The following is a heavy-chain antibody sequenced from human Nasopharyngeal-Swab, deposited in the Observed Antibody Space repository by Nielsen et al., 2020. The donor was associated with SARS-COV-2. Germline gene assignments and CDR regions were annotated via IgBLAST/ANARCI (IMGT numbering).Heavy chain of an antibody. V-gene: IGHV3-23*01. CDR2: INNRGDDT. J-gene: IGHJ3*02. Sequence: GESLKISCAASGFIFSNYAMSWVRQAPGKGLEWVSTINNRGDDTHYVDSVRGRFTVSRDNSKNTLYLEMNSLRDEDTAVYYCARDWVEGGGNDAYDIWGQGTMVTVSS. D-gene: IGHD2-15*01. CDR1: GFIFSNYA. CDR3: ARDWVEGGGNDAYDI.